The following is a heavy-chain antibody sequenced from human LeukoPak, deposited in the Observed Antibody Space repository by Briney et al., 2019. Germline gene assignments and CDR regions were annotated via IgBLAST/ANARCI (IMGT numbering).Heavy chain of an antibody. D-gene: IGHD6-19*01. CDR2: INHSGST. V-gene: IGHV4-39*07. CDR1: GGSISRSSYY. J-gene: IGHJ4*02. CDR3: ARPRSIGRSSGFDY. Sequence: AETLSLTCTVSGGSISRSSYYWGWIRQPPGKGLESIGEINHSGSTNYNPSLNSPVTISVDTSKHQFSLKLSSVTVADTAVYYCARPRSIGRSSGFDYWGQGTLVTVSS.